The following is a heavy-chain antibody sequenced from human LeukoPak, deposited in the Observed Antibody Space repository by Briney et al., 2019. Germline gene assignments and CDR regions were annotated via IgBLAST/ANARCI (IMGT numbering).Heavy chain of an antibody. CDR2: ISGSGGST. Sequence: GGSLRLSCAASGFTFSSYAMSWVRQAPGKGPEWVSAISGSGGSTYYADSVKGRITISRDNSKNTLYLQMNSLRAEDTAVYYCAKGRSLMTTVTTADYWGQGTLVTVSS. J-gene: IGHJ4*02. CDR3: AKGRSLMTTVTTADY. CDR1: GFTFSSYA. D-gene: IGHD4-17*01. V-gene: IGHV3-23*01.